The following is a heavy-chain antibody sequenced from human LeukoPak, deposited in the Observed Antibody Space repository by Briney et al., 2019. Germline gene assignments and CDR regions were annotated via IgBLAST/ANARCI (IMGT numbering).Heavy chain of an antibody. D-gene: IGHD6-19*01. CDR3: ARVAGTGGSGWYSFDY. CDR1: GYTFTSYD. J-gene: IGHJ4*02. V-gene: IGHV1-8*01. CDR2: MNPNSGNT. Sequence: ASVKVSCKASGYTFTSYDINWVRQATGQGLEWMGWMNPNSGNTGYAQKFQGRVTMTRNTPISTAYMELSSLRSEDTAVYYCARVAGTGGSGWYSFDYWGQGTLVTVSS.